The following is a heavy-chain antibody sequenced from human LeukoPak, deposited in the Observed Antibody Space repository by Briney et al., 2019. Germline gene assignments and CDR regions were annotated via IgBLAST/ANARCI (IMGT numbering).Heavy chain of an antibody. D-gene: IGHD3-9*01. CDR3: ARDRPRRYFDWLLVDY. J-gene: IGHJ4*02. CDR1: GFTFDDYA. CDR2: ISWNSGSI. Sequence: GGSLRLSCAASGFTFDDYAMHWVRQAPGKGLEWVSGISWNSGSIGYADSVKGRFTISRDNAKNSLYLQMNSLRAEDTAVYYCARDRPRRYFDWLLVDYWGQGTLVTVSS. V-gene: IGHV3-9*01.